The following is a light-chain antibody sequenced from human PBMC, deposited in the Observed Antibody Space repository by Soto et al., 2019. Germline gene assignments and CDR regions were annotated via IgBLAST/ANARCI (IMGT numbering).Light chain of an antibody. V-gene: IGKV2-28*01. Sequence: DIVMTQSPLSLPVTPGEPASISCRSSESLLHRDGYNYLDWYLQKPGQSPQLLIYLGSNRASGVPDMFSGSGSGTDFTLKISRVEADDVGVYYCMQALQTPPTFGQGTKVEMK. J-gene: IGKJ1*01. CDR3: MQALQTPPT. CDR1: ESLLHRDGYNY. CDR2: LGS.